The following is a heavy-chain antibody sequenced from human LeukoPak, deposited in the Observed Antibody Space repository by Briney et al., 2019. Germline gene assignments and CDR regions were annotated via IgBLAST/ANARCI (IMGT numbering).Heavy chain of an antibody. V-gene: IGHV4-39*01. Sequence: SETLSLTCTVSGGSITSSSYYWGWIRQPPGKGLQWIGSFYYSGSTYYNPSLKSRVTIYVDTSKNQFSLKLSSVTAADTAVYYCARGGLRYFDWFTTPYYFDYWGQGTLVTVSS. CDR3: ARGGLRYFDWFTTPYYFDY. CDR1: GGSITSSSYY. CDR2: FYYSGST. D-gene: IGHD3-9*01. J-gene: IGHJ4*02.